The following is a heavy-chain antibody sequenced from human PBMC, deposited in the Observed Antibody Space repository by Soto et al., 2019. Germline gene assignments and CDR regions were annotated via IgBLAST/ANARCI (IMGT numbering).Heavy chain of an antibody. Sequence: GXSLRLPGAIFESTVSMYWINWVHQAPGKGLEGVDHINQEGSEKSFVASVRGPFTIPRDNAKKSLYLKMNSLRPADTAMYYCSGGVGDAFWGQGTLVTVSS. CDR1: ESTVSMYW. CDR3: SGGVGDAF. V-gene: IGHV3-7*04. D-gene: IGHD1-26*01. CDR2: INQEGSEK. J-gene: IGHJ4*02.